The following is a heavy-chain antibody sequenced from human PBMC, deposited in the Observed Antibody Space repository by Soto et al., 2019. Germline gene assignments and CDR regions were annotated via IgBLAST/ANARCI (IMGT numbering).Heavy chain of an antibody. D-gene: IGHD3-16*01. V-gene: IGHV4-31*01. CDR3: ARGWGGYFQR. CDR2: IYYSGST. J-gene: IGHJ1*01. CDR1: GGSISSGGYY. Sequence: QVQLQESGPGLVKPSQTLSLTCTVSGGSISSGGYYWSWIRQHPGKGLEWIGYIYYSGSTYYNPSLNSLVTISVDTSKNQLSLTLSSVTAADTAVYYCARGWGGYFQRWGQGTLGTVSS.